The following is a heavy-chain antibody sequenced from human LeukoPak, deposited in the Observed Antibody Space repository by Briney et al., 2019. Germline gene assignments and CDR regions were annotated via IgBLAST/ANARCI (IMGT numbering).Heavy chain of an antibody. CDR1: GFSLSTSGMC. D-gene: IGHD5-12*01. CDR3: ARISVATIDYYYGMDV. CDR2: IDWDDDE. V-gene: IGHV2-70*17. J-gene: IGHJ6*02. Sequence: SGPTLVNPTQTLTLTCTFSGFSLSTSGMCVSWIRQPPGKAPEWLARIDWDDDEFYSTSLKTRLTISKDTSKNQVVLTMTNMDPVDTATYYCARISVATIDYYYGMDVWGQGTTVTVSS.